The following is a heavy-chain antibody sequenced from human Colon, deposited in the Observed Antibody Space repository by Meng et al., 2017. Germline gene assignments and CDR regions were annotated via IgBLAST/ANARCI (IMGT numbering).Heavy chain of an antibody. Sequence: QVQLVETGAKVRKPGASVKVTCKASGYTFTSSDINWVRQATGRGLEWLGWMNTNNENTGSAQKFQGRVSMTRDTSIGTAYMELSGLTSEDTAVYYCARTAMLDSWGQGTLVTVSS. D-gene: IGHD2-2*01. CDR2: MNTNNENT. CDR3: ARTAMLDS. J-gene: IGHJ5*01. V-gene: IGHV1-8*01. CDR1: GYTFTSSD.